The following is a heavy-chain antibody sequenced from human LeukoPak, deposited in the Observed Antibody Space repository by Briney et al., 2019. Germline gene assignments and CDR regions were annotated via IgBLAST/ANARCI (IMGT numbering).Heavy chain of an antibody. CDR1: GGSISGYY. V-gene: IGHV4-34*01. Sequence: SETLSLTCAVYGGSISGYYWSWIRQPPGKGLEWIGEINHSGSTNYNPSLKSRVTISVDTSKNQFSLKLSSVTAADTAVYYCARGPTVTTLNYWGQGTLVTVSS. CDR3: ARGPTVTTLNY. J-gene: IGHJ4*02. CDR2: INHSGST. D-gene: IGHD4-17*01.